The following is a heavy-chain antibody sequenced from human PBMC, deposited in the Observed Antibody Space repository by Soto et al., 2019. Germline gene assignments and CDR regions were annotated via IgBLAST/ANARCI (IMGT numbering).Heavy chain of an antibody. CDR2: ISGSGGST. J-gene: IGHJ4*02. CDR3: AKDGNTYYYDSIERDYLDY. D-gene: IGHD3-22*01. CDR1: GFTFSSYA. Sequence: PGGSLRLSCAASGFTFSSYAMSWVRQAPGKGLEWVSAISGSGGSTYYADSVKGRFTISRDNSKNTLYLQMNSLRAEDTAVYYCAKDGNTYYYDSIERDYLDYWGQGTLVTVSS. V-gene: IGHV3-23*01.